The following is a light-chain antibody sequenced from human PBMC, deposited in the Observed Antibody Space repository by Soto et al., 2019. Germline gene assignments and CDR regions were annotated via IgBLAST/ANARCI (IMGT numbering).Light chain of an antibody. V-gene: IGKV3-20*01. CDR1: QSISTSS. CDR3: QHYDSSPPYT. Sequence: EIVLTQSPGTLSLSPGERATLNCRASQSISTSSLAWYRQKPGQAPRLLIYGAFNRATGIPDRFSGSGSATDFTLTISRLEPEDSAVYYCQHYDSSPPYTFGQGTKVDIK. J-gene: IGKJ2*01. CDR2: GAF.